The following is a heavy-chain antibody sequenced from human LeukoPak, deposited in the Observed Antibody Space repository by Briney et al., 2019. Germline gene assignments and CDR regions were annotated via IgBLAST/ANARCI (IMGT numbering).Heavy chain of an antibody. CDR2: INPNSGGT. J-gene: IGHJ3*02. Sequence: ASVKVSCKASGYTFTGYYMHWVRQAPGQGLEWMGWINPNSGGTNYAQKFQGRVTMTRDTSTSTVYMELSSLRSEDTAVYYCARVKSSSSRLSAFDIWGQGTMVTVSS. V-gene: IGHV1-2*02. D-gene: IGHD6-6*01. CDR1: GYTFTGYY. CDR3: ARVKSSSSRLSAFDI.